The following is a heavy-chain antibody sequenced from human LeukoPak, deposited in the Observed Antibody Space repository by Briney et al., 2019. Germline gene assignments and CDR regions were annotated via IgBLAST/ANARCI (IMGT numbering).Heavy chain of an antibody. Sequence: GGSLRLSCAASGFTFSSYEMNWVRQAPGKGLEWVSYISSGGSTIYYADSVKGRFTISRDNAKNSLYLQMNSLRAEDRAVYYCAREKSYCSGGSCYFFSGMDVWGQGTTVTVSS. V-gene: IGHV3-48*03. CDR3: AREKSYCSGGSCYFFSGMDV. CDR1: GFTFSSYE. CDR2: ISSGGSTI. D-gene: IGHD2-15*01. J-gene: IGHJ6*02.